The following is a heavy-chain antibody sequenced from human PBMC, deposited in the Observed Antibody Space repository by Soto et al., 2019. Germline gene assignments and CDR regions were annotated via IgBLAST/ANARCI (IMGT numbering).Heavy chain of an antibody. CDR3: ARGLPLSGNFWNGHDHFAS. CDR1: CGSFSGYY. D-gene: IGHD7-27*01. Sequence: SETLSLTCGGSCGSFSGYYWSWIRPSQGKGLEWIGDINHSGGTKYNPSLTIRVTISGETSRSQFSLRLSSLTAADPAGDLCARGLPLSGNFWNGHDHFASGGRGTFVTGSS. J-gene: IGHJ5*01. V-gene: IGHV4-34*01. CDR2: INHSGGT.